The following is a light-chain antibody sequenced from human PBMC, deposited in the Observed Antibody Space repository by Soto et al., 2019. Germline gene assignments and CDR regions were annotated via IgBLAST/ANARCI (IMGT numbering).Light chain of an antibody. CDR2: GAS. Sequence: EIVLTQSPGTLSLSPGERATLSCRASQSVSSYLAWYQQKPGQAPRLLIYGASSRAPGIPDRFSGSGSGTDFTLTISRLEPEDFVVYYCQQYGSSPRTFGPGTKVDIK. J-gene: IGKJ3*01. CDR3: QQYGSSPRT. V-gene: IGKV3-20*01. CDR1: QSVSSY.